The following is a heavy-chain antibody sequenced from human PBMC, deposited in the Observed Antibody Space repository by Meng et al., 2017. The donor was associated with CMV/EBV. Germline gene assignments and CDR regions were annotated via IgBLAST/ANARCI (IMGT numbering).Heavy chain of an antibody. CDR1: GFTFGDYY. Sequence: GGSLRLSCAASGFTFGDYYMSWIRQAPGKGLGWVSYISSSGSTIYYADSVKGRFTISRDNAKNSLYLQMNSLRAEDTAVYYCARGSKDAFGLRWNWFDPWGQGTLVTVSS. J-gene: IGHJ5*02. CDR2: ISSSGSTI. CDR3: ARGSKDAFGLRWNWFDP. D-gene: IGHD4-23*01. V-gene: IGHV3-11*01.